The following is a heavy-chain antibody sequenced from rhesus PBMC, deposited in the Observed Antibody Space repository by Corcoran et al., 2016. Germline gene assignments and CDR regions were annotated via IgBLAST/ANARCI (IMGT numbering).Heavy chain of an antibody. Sequence: EVQLVESGGGLAKPGGSLRLSCAASGFSFSDYYMYWVRQAPGKGLEGVSGISYTGGSTYYADYVKGRFTISRENAKNTLYLQMDSLRAEDTAVYYCARGDYYSGSYYYPFDYWGQGVLVTVSS. J-gene: IGHJ4*01. CDR1: GFSFSDYY. V-gene: IGHV3S18*01. D-gene: IGHD3-16*01. CDR3: ARGDYYSGSYYYPFDY. CDR2: ISYTGGST.